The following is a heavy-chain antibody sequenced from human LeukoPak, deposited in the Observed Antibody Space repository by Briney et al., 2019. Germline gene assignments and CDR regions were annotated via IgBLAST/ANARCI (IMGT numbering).Heavy chain of an antibody. D-gene: IGHD1-26*01. J-gene: IGHJ4*02. Sequence: GRSLRLSCAASGFTFDDYAMHWVRQAPGKGLEWVSGISWNSGSIGYADSVKGRFTISRDNAKNSLYLQMNSLRAEDTALYYCAKDMGSSVGATRIDYWGQGTLVTVSS. CDR2: ISWNSGSI. CDR1: GFTFDDYA. V-gene: IGHV3-9*01. CDR3: AKDMGSSVGATRIDY.